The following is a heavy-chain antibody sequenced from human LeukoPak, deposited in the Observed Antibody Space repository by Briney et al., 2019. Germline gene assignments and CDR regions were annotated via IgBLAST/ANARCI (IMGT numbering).Heavy chain of an antibody. CDR1: GFTFSSYW. CDR2: IKQDGSEK. J-gene: IGHJ4*02. Sequence: GGSLRLSCAASGFTFSSYWMSWVRQAPGKGLEWVANIKQDGSEKYYVDSVKGRFTISRDNAKNSLYLQMNSLRAEDMAVYYCARDLYHRPPSLGELSHRDYWGQGTLVTVSS. CDR3: ARDLYHRPPSLGELSHRDY. D-gene: IGHD3-16*02. V-gene: IGHV3-7*01.